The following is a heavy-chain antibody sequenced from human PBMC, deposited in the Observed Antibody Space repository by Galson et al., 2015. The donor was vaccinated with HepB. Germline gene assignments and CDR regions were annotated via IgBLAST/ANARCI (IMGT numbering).Heavy chain of an antibody. CDR1: GFSFSDYS. Sequence: SLRLSCAASGFSFSDYSMSWVRQAPGKGLEWLSSISNTRTYIYYADSVKGRFTISRDNAKNSLYLQMNSLRAEDTAVYYCTRGGAAAGASSFDYWGQGTLVTVSS. V-gene: IGHV3-21*06. CDR3: TRGGAAAGASSFDY. CDR2: ISNTRTYI. D-gene: IGHD2-8*02. J-gene: IGHJ4*02.